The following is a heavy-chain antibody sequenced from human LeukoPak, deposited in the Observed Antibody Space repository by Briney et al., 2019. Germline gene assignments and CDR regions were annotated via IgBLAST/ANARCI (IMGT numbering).Heavy chain of an antibody. CDR2: IIPIFGTA. V-gene: IGHV1-69*05. CDR1: GGTFSSYA. Sequence: SVKVSCKASGGTFSSYAISWVRQPPGQGLECMGRIIPIFGTANYAQKFEGRVTITTDESTSTAYMDLSSVRSEDTAVYYCARMGGRGVLYWGQGTLVTVSS. D-gene: IGHD3-16*01. CDR3: ARMGGRGVLY. J-gene: IGHJ4*02.